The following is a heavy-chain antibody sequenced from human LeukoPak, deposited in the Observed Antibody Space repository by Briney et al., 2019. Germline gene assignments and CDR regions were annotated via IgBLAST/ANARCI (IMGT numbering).Heavy chain of an antibody. CDR3: ARDLYRIVVVPHYFDY. V-gene: IGHV3-7*01. D-gene: IGHD3-22*01. J-gene: IGHJ4*02. CDR2: IKQDGSEK. Sequence: PGGSLGLSCAASGFTFSTYWMSWVRQAPGKGLEWVANIKQDGSEKYYVDSVKGRFTISRDNANNSLYLQMNSLRAEDTAVYYCARDLYRIVVVPHYFDYWGQGTLVTVSS. CDR1: GFTFSTYW.